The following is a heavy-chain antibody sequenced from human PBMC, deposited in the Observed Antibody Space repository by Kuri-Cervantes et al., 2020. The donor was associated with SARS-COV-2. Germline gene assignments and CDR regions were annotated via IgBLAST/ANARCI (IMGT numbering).Heavy chain of an antibody. V-gene: IGHV3-23*01. Sequence: GGSLRLSCAASGFTFSSYAMSWVRQAPGKGLEWVSAISGSGSSTYYADSVKGRFTISRDNSKNTLYLQMNSLRAEDTAVYYCASGDSSSSWNGYYYYGMDVWGQGTTVTVSS. CDR1: GFTFSSYA. CDR2: ISGSGSST. CDR3: ASGDSSSSWNGYYYYGMDV. D-gene: IGHD6-6*01. J-gene: IGHJ6*02.